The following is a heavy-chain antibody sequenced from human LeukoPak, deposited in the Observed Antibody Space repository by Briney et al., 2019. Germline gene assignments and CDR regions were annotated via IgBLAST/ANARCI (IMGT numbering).Heavy chain of an antibody. CDR1: GFTFSSYS. Sequence: PGGFLRLSCVASGFTFSSYSMNWVRQAPGKGLEWVSSISSSSSYIYYADSVKGRFTISRDNAKNSLYLQMNSLRAEDTAVYYCARDIEYCSSTSCYTPWFDYWGQGTLVTVSS. V-gene: IGHV3-21*01. CDR2: ISSSSSYI. J-gene: IGHJ4*02. CDR3: ARDIEYCSSTSCYTPWFDY. D-gene: IGHD2-2*02.